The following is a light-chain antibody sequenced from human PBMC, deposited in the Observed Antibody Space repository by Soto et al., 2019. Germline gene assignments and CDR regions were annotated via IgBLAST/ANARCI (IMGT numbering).Light chain of an antibody. CDR2: GAS. V-gene: IGKV3-20*01. Sequence: ESVLTQFPGTLSLSTGERATLSCRASQSVSSSYLAWYQQKPGQAPRLLIYGASSRATGIPDRFSGSGSGTDFTLTISRLEPEDFAVYYCQQYGSSEWTFGQGTKVDIK. CDR1: QSVSSSY. J-gene: IGKJ1*01. CDR3: QQYGSSEWT.